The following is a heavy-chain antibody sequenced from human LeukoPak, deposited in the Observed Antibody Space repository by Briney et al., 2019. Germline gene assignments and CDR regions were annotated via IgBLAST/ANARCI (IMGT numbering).Heavy chain of an antibody. CDR2: ISGSGGRT. D-gene: IGHD5-18*01. Sequence: GGSLRLSCAASGFTFTTYAMSWVRQAPGKGLEWVSEISGSGGRTYYADSVKGRFTISRDNSKNTLYLHMSSLRAEDTAVYYCACTAYYYYYLDVWGKGTTVTVSS. V-gene: IGHV3-23*01. CDR1: GFTFTTYA. CDR3: ACTAYYYYYLDV. J-gene: IGHJ6*03.